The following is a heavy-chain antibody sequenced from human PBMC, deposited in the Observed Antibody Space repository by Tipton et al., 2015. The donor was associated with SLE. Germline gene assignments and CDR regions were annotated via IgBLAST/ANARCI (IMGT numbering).Heavy chain of an antibody. CDR1: GGSISHFY. J-gene: IGHJ6*03. V-gene: IGHV4-59*12. CDR3: ARVSGGIAYMDV. CDR2: IYYSGTT. D-gene: IGHD6-13*01. Sequence: TLSLTCSVSGGSISHFYWSWIRQPPGKGLEWIAYIYYSGTTNYNPSLKSRVSISVDTSKNQFSLKLSSVTAADTAVYYCARVSGGIAYMDVWGKGTTVTFSS.